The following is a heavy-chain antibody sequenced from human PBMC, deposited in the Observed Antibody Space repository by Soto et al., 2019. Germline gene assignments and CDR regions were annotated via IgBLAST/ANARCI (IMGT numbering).Heavy chain of an antibody. Sequence: PGGSLRLSCAGSGFSFSSYSMDWVRQAPGKRLEWVSYISSTSGTTYYAGSVKDRFTIFRDNAKNSLYLQMYSLRDEDTAVYYCARDLPYGSGVGNYYHYVMEFREQGTTVIVSS. D-gene: IGHD3-10*01. CDR3: ARDLPYGSGVGNYYHYVMEF. V-gene: IGHV3-48*02. J-gene: IGHJ6*01. CDR2: ISSTSGTT. CDR1: GFSFSSYS.